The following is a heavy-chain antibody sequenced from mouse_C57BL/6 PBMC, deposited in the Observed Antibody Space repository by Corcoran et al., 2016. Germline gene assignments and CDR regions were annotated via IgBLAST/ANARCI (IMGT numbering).Heavy chain of an antibody. Sequence: QIQLVQSGPELKKPGETVKISFKASGYTFTTYGMSWVKQAPGKGLKWMGWINTYSGVPTYADDFKGRFAFSLETSASTAYLQINNLKNEDTATYFCARSELGLFDYWGQGTTLTVSS. J-gene: IGHJ2*01. CDR2: INTYSGVP. D-gene: IGHD4-1*01. CDR1: GYTFTTYG. CDR3: ARSELGLFDY. V-gene: IGHV9-3*01.